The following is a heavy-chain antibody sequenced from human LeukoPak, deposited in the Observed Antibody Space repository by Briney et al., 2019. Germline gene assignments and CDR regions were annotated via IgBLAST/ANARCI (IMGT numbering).Heavy chain of an antibody. V-gene: IGHV1-18*01. CDR1: GYTFTSYG. J-gene: IGHJ4*02. CDR2: ISGYNGKT. D-gene: IGHD6-13*01. Sequence: ASVKVSFKAPGYTFTSYGSSWVRQAPGQGLEWMGWISGYNGKTNYAQKLQGRVTMTTDTSTSTAYMELRSLRSDDTAVYYCARASLVAAGDYLDYWGQGALVTVSS. CDR3: ARASLVAAGDYLDY.